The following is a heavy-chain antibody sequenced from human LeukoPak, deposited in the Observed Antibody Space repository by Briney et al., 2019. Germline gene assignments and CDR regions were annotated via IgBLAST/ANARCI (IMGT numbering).Heavy chain of an antibody. CDR1: GFTFSNAW. CDR3: ARDTPDCSSTSCSYEGFDY. Sequence: GGSLRLSCAASGFTFSNAWMSWVRQAPGKGLEWVANIKQDGSEKYYVDSVKGRFTISRDNAKNSLYLQMNSLRAEDTAVYYCARDTPDCSSTSCSYEGFDYWGQGTLVTVSS. V-gene: IGHV3-7*01. D-gene: IGHD2-2*01. J-gene: IGHJ4*02. CDR2: IKQDGSEK.